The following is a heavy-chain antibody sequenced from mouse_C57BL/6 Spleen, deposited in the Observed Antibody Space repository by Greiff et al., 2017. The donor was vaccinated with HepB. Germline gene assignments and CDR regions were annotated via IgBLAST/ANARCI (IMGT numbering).Heavy chain of an antibody. CDR1: GYTFTSYW. Sequence: QLQQPGAELVRPGSSVKLSCKASGYTFTSYWMHWVKQRPIQGLEWIGNIDPSDSETHYNQKFKDKATLTVDKSSSTAYMQLSSLTSEDSAVYYCARRDYSNYGDAMDYWGQGTSVTVSS. CDR2: IDPSDSET. CDR3: ARRDYSNYGDAMDY. V-gene: IGHV1-52*01. J-gene: IGHJ4*01. D-gene: IGHD2-5*01.